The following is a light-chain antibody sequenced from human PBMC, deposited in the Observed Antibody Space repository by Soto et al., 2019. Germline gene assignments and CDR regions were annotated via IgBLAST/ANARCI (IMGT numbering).Light chain of an antibody. CDR2: DTH. V-gene: IGLV1-51*01. Sequence: QSVLTQPPSVSAAPGQKVTISCSGSSSNIENNYVSWYQQLPGTAPKLLIYDTHKRPSRIPDRFSGSRSGTSATLGITGLQTVDEADYYCGTWDSSLSSVVFGGGTQLTVL. CDR1: SSNIENNY. CDR3: GTWDSSLSSVV. J-gene: IGLJ2*01.